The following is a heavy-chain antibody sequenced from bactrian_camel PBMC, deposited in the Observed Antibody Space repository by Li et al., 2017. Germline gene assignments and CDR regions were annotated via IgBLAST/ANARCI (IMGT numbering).Heavy chain of an antibody. Sequence: HVQLVESGGGSVQAGGSLTLSCAVSGFSYRHNCVAWFRQAPGKGREWVAAIDTGGSTSYANSVQGQFTISKDGAENTVYLQMSSLKPEDTATYYCAVHSGYCYGGGPEGRAGDFAYWGQGTQVTVS. J-gene: IGHJ6*01. V-gene: IGHV3S26*01. D-gene: IGHD2*01. CDR2: IDTGGST. CDR1: GFSYRHNC. CDR3: AVHSGYCYGGGPEGRAGDFAY.